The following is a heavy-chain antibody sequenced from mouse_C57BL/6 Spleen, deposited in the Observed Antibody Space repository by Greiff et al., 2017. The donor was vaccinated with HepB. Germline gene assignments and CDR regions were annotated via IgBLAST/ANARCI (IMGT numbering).Heavy chain of an antibody. CDR1: GFTFSDYY. V-gene: IGHV5-16*01. J-gene: IGHJ4*01. Sequence: EVMLVESEGGLVQPGSSMKLSCTASGFTFSDYYMAWVRQVPEKGLEWVANINYDGSSTYYLDSLKSRFIISRDNAKNILYLQMSSLKSEDTATYYCARAGYYGSSLYAMDYWGQGTSVTVSS. CDR2: INYDGSST. D-gene: IGHD1-1*01. CDR3: ARAGYYGSSLYAMDY.